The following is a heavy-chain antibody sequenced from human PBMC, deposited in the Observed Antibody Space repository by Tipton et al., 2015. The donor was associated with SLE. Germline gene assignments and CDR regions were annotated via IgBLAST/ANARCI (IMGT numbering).Heavy chain of an antibody. Sequence: TLSLTCTVSGDTISDHYWSWIRQPPGKGLEWIGYISYSGSTNYSPSLKSRVTISLDTSKTQFSLKLSSVTAADTAVYYCARSAGYGSNWAHFDYWGQGTPVTVSS. V-gene: IGHV4-59*11. D-gene: IGHD6-13*01. CDR1: GDTISDHY. CDR3: ARSAGYGSNWAHFDY. J-gene: IGHJ4*02. CDR2: ISYSGST.